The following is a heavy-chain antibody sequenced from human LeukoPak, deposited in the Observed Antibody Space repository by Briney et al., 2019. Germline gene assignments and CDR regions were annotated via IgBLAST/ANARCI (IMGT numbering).Heavy chain of an antibody. Sequence: GGSLRLSCAASGFTFSSYGMTWVRQAPGKGLEWVSAISGSGGTTGYADSVKGRFTISRDNSKSTLYLQMNSLRAEDTAVYYCARGSYYPDYWGQGTLVTVSS. J-gene: IGHJ4*02. CDR3: ARGSYYPDY. D-gene: IGHD1-26*01. CDR1: GFTFSSYG. V-gene: IGHV3-23*01. CDR2: ISGSGGTT.